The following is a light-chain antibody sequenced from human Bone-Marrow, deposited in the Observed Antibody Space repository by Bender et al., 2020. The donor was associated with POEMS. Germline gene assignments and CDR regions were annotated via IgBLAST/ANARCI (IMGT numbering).Light chain of an antibody. CDR3: AAWDESLSGWV. CDR1: SSNIGNNY. J-gene: IGLJ3*02. V-gene: IGLV1-47*01. CDR2: RNN. Sequence: QSVLTQPPSASGTPGQRVTISCSGSSSNIGNNYVYWYQHLPGAAPKLLVYRNNQRPSGVPDRFSGSKSGTSASLAISGLRSEDEGDYYCAAWDESLSGWVFGGRTKLAVL.